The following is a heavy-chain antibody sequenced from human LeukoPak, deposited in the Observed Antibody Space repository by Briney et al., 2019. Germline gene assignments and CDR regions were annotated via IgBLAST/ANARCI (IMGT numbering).Heavy chain of an antibody. CDR3: ARDPPAVAANTYG. D-gene: IGHD6-6*01. J-gene: IGHJ4*02. Sequence: PGGSLRLSCAASGFTVSNNYMRWVRQAPGKGLEWVSFIYSGGATFYAGAVKGRFTISRDGSKNTLYLQMNSLRAEDTAVYYCARDPPAVAANTYGWGQGTLVTVSS. V-gene: IGHV3-66*01. CDR1: GFTVSNNY. CDR2: IYSGGAT.